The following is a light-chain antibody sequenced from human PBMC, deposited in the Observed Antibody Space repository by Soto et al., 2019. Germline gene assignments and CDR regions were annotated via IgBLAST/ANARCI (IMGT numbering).Light chain of an antibody. Sequence: EIVMTQSPATLSVSPGERATLSCRASQSVSNNLAWYQQKPGQAPRLLIFGASTRVTDIPARFSGSGSGTEFTLTIISVQSEDFAVYYCQQYNNWPPPITFGQGTRLEIK. CDR2: GAS. J-gene: IGKJ5*01. CDR1: QSVSNN. V-gene: IGKV3-15*01. CDR3: QQYNNWPPPIT.